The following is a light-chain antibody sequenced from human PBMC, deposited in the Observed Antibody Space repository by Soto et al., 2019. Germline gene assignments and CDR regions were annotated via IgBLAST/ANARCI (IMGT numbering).Light chain of an antibody. CDR2: GAS. CDR3: QQYNDASPIT. Sequence: EVVLTQSPATLSVSPGEGATLTCRASQSVGTKLAWYQKRPGQSPRILIYGASTRATGVPARFGGSGSETEFTLTISSLQYEDFALYYCQQYNDASPITFGQGTRLEIK. V-gene: IGKV3-15*01. J-gene: IGKJ5*01. CDR1: QSVGTK.